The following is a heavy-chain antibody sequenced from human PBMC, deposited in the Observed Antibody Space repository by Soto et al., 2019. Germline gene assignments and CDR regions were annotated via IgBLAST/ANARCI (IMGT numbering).Heavy chain of an antibody. J-gene: IGHJ4*02. D-gene: IGHD5-18*01. CDR2: IYYTGST. Sequence: SETLSLTCTVSGGSISSGGYYWSWIRQHPGKGLEWIGDIYYTGSTYYNPSLKSRITISVDTSKNQFSLKLSSVTAADTAVYYCARVEDSERGYSYGSYFDYWGQGTLVTVSS. CDR3: ARVEDSERGYSYGSYFDY. CDR1: GGSISSGGYY. V-gene: IGHV4-31*03.